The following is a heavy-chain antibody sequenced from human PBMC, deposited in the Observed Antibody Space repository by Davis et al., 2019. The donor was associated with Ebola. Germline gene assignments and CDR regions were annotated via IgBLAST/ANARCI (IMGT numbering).Heavy chain of an antibody. D-gene: IGHD3-16*01. CDR3: ARASNLRGDY. CDR1: GYTFTGYN. CDR2: IISNSGGT. J-gene: IGHJ4*02. V-gene: IGHV1-2*06. Sequence: ASVKVSCKASGYTFTGYNMHWVRQAPGQGLEWMGRIISNSGGTNYAQKFQGRVTMTRDTSISTAYMELSRLRSDDTAVYYCARASNLRGDYWGQGTLVTVSS.